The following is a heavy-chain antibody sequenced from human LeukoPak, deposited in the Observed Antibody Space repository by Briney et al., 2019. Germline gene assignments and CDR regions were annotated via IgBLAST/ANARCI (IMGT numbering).Heavy chain of an antibody. Sequence: SETLSLTCTVSGGSISSYYWSWIRQPPGKGLEWIGYIYYSGSTNYNPSLKSRVTISVDTSKNQFSLKLSSVTAADTAVYYCARRYYDILTGYYAFDYWGQGTLVIVSS. D-gene: IGHD3-9*01. V-gene: IGHV4-59*08. J-gene: IGHJ4*02. CDR2: IYYSGST. CDR3: ARRYYDILTGYYAFDY. CDR1: GGSISSYY.